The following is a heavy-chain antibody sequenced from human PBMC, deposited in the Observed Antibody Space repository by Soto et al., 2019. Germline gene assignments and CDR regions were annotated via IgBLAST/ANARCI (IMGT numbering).Heavy chain of an antibody. V-gene: IGHV3-21*01. CDR2: ISSSSSYI. D-gene: IGHD6-19*01. Sequence: GGSLRLSCAASGFTFSSYSMNWVRQAPGKGLEWVSSISSSSSYIYYADSVKGRFTISRDNAKNSLYLQMNSLRAEDTAVYYCARSPSIAVAGSFDDWGKGTLVTVSS. CDR3: ARSPSIAVAGSFDD. J-gene: IGHJ4*02. CDR1: GFTFSSYS.